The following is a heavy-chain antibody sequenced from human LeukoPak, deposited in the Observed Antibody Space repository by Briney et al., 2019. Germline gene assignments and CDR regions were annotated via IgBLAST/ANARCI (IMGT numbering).Heavy chain of an antibody. V-gene: IGHV3-21*01. J-gene: IGHJ3*02. CDR1: GFVFSSYS. CDR2: TSSNSIYM. CDR3: ARDLGSSWTDAFDI. D-gene: IGHD6-13*01. Sequence: GGSLRLSCAASGFVFSSYSMNWVRQAPGKGLEWVSSTSSNSIYMYYGDSVKGRFTMSRDNAKNSLYLQMNSLRAEDTAVYYCARDLGSSWTDAFDIWGQGTTVTVSS.